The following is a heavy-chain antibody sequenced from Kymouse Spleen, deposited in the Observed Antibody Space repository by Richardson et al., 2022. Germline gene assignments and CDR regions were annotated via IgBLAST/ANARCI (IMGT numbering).Heavy chain of an antibody. CDR1: GFTFSSYG. D-gene: IGHD1-1*01,IGHD1-20*01. Sequence: QVQLVESGGGVVQPGRSLRLSCAASGFTFSSYGMHWVRQAPGKGLEWVAVIWYDGSNKYYADSVKGRFTISRDNSKNTLYLQMNSLRAEDTAVYYCARPSNWNDGYYYYYGMDVWGQGTTVTVSS. CDR3: ARPSNWNDGYYYYYGMDV. V-gene: IGHV3-33*01. CDR2: IWYDGSNK. J-gene: IGHJ6*02.